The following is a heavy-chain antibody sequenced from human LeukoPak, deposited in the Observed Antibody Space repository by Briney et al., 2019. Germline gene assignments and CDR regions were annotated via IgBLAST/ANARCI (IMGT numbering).Heavy chain of an antibody. D-gene: IGHD1-7*01. CDR3: TRPRTHNWNYKDH. Sequence: GGSLRLSCAVSGLIFNVSAIHWVRQASGKGLEGVGRIRIKPDAYATAYTAAVKGRFTMSRDDSKNTAYLEMNSLKIEDTAVYYCTRPRTHNWNYKDHWGQGTLVTVSS. V-gene: IGHV3-73*01. CDR1: GLIFNVSA. J-gene: IGHJ4*02. CDR2: IRIKPDAYAT.